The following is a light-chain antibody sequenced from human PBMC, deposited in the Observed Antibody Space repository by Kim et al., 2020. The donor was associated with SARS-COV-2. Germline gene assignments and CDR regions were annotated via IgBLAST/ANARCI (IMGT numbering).Light chain of an antibody. CDR2: GAS. Sequence: PGERATLSCRASQTIGDSYLVWYQQKPGQAPRLLIYGASSRATGIPDRFSGSGSGTDFTLTISRLESEDFAVYYCQHYGASPKTFGQGTKVDIK. V-gene: IGKV3-20*01. CDR3: QHYGASPKT. J-gene: IGKJ1*01. CDR1: QTIGDSY.